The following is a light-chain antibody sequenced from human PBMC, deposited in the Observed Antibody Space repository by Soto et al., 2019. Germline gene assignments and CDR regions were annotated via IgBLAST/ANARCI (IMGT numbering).Light chain of an antibody. J-gene: IGKJ3*01. Sequence: EIVLTQSPSTLSLSPGERATLSCRASQSISSSYLACDQQRPGQAPRLLIFVASYRATGIPDRFSGSASGTDFTLTISRLEPEDFAVYYCHQYSSSPPEFTFGPGTRVDSK. CDR3: HQYSSSPPEFT. CDR2: VAS. V-gene: IGKV3-20*01. CDR1: QSISSSY.